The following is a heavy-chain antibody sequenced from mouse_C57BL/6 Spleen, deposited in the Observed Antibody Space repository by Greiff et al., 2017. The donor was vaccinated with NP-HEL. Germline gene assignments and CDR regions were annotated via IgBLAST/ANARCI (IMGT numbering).Heavy chain of an antibody. CDR3: TREATTVVATPYAMDY. D-gene: IGHD1-1*01. J-gene: IGHJ4*01. CDR2: IDPETGGT. CDR1: GYTFTDYE. Sequence: QVQLKQSGAELVRPGASVTLSCKASGYTFTDYEMHWVKQTPVHGLEWIGAIDPETGGTAYNQKFKGKAILTADKSSSTAYMELRSLTSEDSAVYYCTREATTVVATPYAMDYWGQGTSVTVSS. V-gene: IGHV1-15*01.